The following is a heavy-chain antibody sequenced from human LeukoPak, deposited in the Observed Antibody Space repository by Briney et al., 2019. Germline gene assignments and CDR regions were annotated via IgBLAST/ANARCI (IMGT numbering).Heavy chain of an antibody. CDR2: IYYSGTT. CDR3: ARVGIPGYYYYMDV. CDR1: GGSIITIDYW. Sequence: SETLSLTCVVSGGSIITIDYWWGWIRQPPGKGLEWIGSIYYSGTTYYNPSLKSRVTISVDTSKNQFSLKLSSVTAADTAVYYCARVGIPGYYYYMDVWGKGTTVTISS. D-gene: IGHD6-13*01. V-gene: IGHV4-39*07. J-gene: IGHJ6*03.